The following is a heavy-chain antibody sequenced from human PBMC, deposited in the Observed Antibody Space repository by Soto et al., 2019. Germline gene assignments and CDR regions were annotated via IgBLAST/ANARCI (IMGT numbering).Heavy chain of an antibody. CDR3: ASEARGSITGTTGSWFDP. CDR2: IYYSGSA. J-gene: IGHJ5*02. D-gene: IGHD1-7*01. V-gene: IGHV4-39*01. CDR1: GGSISSSSYY. Sequence: SETLSLTCTVSGGSISSSSYYWGWIRQPPGKGLEWIGSIYYSGSAYYNPSLKSRVTISVDTSKNQFSLKLSSVTAADTAVYYCASEARGSITGTTGSWFDPWGQGTLVTVSS.